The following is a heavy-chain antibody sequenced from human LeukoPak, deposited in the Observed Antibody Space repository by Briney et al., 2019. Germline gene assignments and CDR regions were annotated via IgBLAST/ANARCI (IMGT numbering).Heavy chain of an antibody. V-gene: IGHV1-69*13. CDR2: IIPIFGTA. D-gene: IGHD2-2*01. CDR1: GYTFTGYY. Sequence: WASVKVSCKASGYTFTGYYMHWVRQAPGQGLEWMGGIIPIFGTANYAQKFQGRVTITADESTSTAYMELSSLRSEDTAVYYCARADIVVVPAAVDYYYYYMDVWGKGTTVTVSS. CDR3: ARADIVVVPAAVDYYYYYMDV. J-gene: IGHJ6*03.